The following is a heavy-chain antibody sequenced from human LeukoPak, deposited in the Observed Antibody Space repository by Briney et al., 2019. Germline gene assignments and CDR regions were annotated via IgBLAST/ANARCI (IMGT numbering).Heavy chain of an antibody. Sequence: PGGSLRLSCAASGFTFDDYAMHWARQAPGKGLEWVSGISWNSGSTAYADSVKGRFTISRDNANNSLSLLMNSLRVEDTAFYYCAKWNRQPLVKGWFDTWGQGALVIVSS. CDR2: ISWNSGST. D-gene: IGHD6-13*01. CDR1: GFTFDDYA. CDR3: AKWNRQPLVKGWFDT. J-gene: IGHJ5*02. V-gene: IGHV3-9*01.